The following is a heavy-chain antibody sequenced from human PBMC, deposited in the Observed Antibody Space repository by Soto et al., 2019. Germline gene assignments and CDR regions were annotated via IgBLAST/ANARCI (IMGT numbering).Heavy chain of an antibody. D-gene: IGHD1-26*01. J-gene: IGHJ4*02. Sequence: EVQLVESGGGLVKPGGSLRLSCAASGFTFSSYSMNWVRQAQGKGLEWVSSISSSSSYIYYADSVKGRFTISRDNAKNSLYLQMNSLRAEDTAVYYGARDRLSGSFPDYWGQGTLVTVSS. CDR3: ARDRLSGSFPDY. CDR2: ISSSSSYI. CDR1: GFTFSSYS. V-gene: IGHV3-21*01.